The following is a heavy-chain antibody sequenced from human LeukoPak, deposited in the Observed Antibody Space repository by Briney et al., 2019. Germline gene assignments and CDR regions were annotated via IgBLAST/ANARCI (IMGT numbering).Heavy chain of an antibody. CDR3: ARNPGPGTLDN. V-gene: IGHV3-11*06. D-gene: IGHD6-13*01. CDR1: GFTFNDYY. CDR2: ISSSGGHT. J-gene: IGHJ4*02. Sequence: GASLRLSCAASGFTFNDYYMSWIRQAPGKGLEWVSFISSSGGHTNYADSVKGRFTISRDNAKNSLYMQMNSLRAEDTAVYYCARNPGPGTLDNWGQGTLVTVSS.